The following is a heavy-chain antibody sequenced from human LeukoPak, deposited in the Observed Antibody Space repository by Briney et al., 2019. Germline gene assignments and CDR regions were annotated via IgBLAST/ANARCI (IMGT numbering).Heavy chain of an antibody. CDR3: ARDSGWYYFDY. CDR1: GYTFTDYY. Sequence: ASVKVSCKASGYTFTDYYMHWVRQAPGQGLEWMGWINPKSGSTNYAQKFQGRVTMTRDTSISTAYMELSRLRSDDTAVYYCARDSGWYYFDYWGQGTLVTVSS. J-gene: IGHJ4*02. CDR2: INPKSGST. D-gene: IGHD6-19*01. V-gene: IGHV1-2*02.